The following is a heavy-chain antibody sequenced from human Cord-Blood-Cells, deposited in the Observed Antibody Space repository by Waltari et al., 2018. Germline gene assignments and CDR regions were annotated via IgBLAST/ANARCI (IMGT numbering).Heavy chain of an antibody. Sequence: EVQLVASGGGLVQPGGSLRRSCAASGFTFSSYGMRWVRQAPGKGLEWLANIKQAGSEKYYVDSVKGRFTISRDNAKNSLYLQMNSLRAEDTAVYYCARDLGVLWFGELRVAFDIWGQGTMVTVSS. J-gene: IGHJ3*02. CDR3: ARDLGVLWFGELRVAFDI. CDR1: GFTFSSYG. V-gene: IGHV3-7*01. CDR2: IKQAGSEK. D-gene: IGHD3-10*01.